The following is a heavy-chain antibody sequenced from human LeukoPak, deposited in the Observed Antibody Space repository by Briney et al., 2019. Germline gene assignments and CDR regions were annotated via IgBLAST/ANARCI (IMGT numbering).Heavy chain of an antibody. V-gene: IGHV1-2*02. CDR2: INPKSGAT. Sequence: ASVKVSCKASGYTFTDYLLHWVRQAPGQGLEWMGWINPKSGATNYAQSFQGRVTMTWDTSISTGNMELNRLRSDDTAVYYCARAYGYGWFDPWGQGTLVTVSS. J-gene: IGHJ5*02. CDR3: ARAYGYGWFDP. D-gene: IGHD5-18*01. CDR1: GYTFTDYL.